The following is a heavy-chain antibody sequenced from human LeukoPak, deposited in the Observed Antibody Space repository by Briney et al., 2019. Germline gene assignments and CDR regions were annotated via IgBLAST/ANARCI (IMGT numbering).Heavy chain of an antibody. V-gene: IGHV3-48*04. J-gene: IGHJ4*02. Sequence: GGSLRLSCAASGFTFSSYSMNWVRQAPGKGLEWVSYISSSSSTIYYADSVKGRFTISRDNAKNSLYLQMNSLRAEDTAVYYCARERAVGGFDYWGQGTLVTVSS. CDR3: ARERAVGGFDY. CDR1: GFTFSSYS. CDR2: ISSSSSTI. D-gene: IGHD6-19*01.